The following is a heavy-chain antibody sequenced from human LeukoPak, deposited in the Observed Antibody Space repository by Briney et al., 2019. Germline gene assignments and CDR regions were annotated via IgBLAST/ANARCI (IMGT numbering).Heavy chain of an antibody. D-gene: IGHD5-12*01. CDR1: GGSISSGSCY. J-gene: IGHJ4*02. CDR3: ARLDVGSGYLIDY. Sequence: SETLSLTCTVSGGSISSGSCYWSWIWQPAGKGLEWIGRIYTSGSTNYNPSLKRRVTISVDTSKNQFSLKLSSVTAADTAVYYCARLDVGSGYLIDYWGQGTLVTVSS. CDR2: IYTSGST. V-gene: IGHV4-61*02.